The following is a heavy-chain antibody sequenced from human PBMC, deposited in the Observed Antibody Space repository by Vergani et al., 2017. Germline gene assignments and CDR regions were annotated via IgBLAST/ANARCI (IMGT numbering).Heavy chain of an antibody. Sequence: EVQLVESGGGIVKPGGSLRLSCVASGFSFRNAWMNWVRRTPGKGLEWVGRIKSTFDPEKTDYAAAVKGRCTISRDDSKNTLFLQMNGLKTEDIGVYYCTTDPGYCCDGSCYWLRDHHYYGMDVWGQGTKVTVSS. J-gene: IGHJ6*02. CDR3: TTDPGYCCDGSCYWLRDHHYYGMDV. D-gene: IGHD2-15*01. V-gene: IGHV3-15*07. CDR1: GFSFRNAW. CDR2: IKSTFDPEKT.